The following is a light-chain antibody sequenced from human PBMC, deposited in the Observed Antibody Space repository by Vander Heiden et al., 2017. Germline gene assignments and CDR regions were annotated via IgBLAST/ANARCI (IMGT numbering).Light chain of an antibody. CDR3: QQSYSTPG. Sequence: DIQMTQSPSSLSASVGDRVTITCRASQSISSYLNWYRQKPGKAPKLLIYAASSLQSGVPSRFSGSGSGTDFTLTISSLQPEDFATYYCQQSYSTPGFGPGTKVDIK. CDR2: AAS. CDR1: QSISSY. V-gene: IGKV1-39*01. J-gene: IGKJ3*01.